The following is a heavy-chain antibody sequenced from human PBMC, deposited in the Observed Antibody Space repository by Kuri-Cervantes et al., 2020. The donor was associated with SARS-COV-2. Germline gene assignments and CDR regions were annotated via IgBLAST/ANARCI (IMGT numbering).Heavy chain of an antibody. CDR1: GGSVSSGSYY. J-gene: IGHJ5*02. CDR2: IYYSGST. Sequence: ESLKISCTVSGGSVSSGSYYWSWIRQPPGKGLEWIGYIYYSGSTNYNPSLKSRVTISVDTSKNQFSLKLSSVTAADTAVYYCAREVTQWLTRRFDPWGQGILVTVSS. CDR3: AREVTQWLTRRFDP. V-gene: IGHV4-61*01. D-gene: IGHD6-19*01.